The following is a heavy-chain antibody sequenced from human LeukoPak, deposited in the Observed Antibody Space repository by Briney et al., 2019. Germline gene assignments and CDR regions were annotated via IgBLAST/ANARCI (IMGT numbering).Heavy chain of an antibody. CDR1: GFTFSSYE. V-gene: IGHV3-30*04. D-gene: IGHD6-19*01. Sequence: PGGSLRLSCAASGFTFSSYEMNWVRQAPGKGLEWVAVISYDGSKKYYADSVKGRFTISRDNSKNTLYLQMNSLRAEDTAVYYCAREIAVSGISAFDYWGQGTLVTVSS. J-gene: IGHJ4*02. CDR2: ISYDGSKK. CDR3: AREIAVSGISAFDY.